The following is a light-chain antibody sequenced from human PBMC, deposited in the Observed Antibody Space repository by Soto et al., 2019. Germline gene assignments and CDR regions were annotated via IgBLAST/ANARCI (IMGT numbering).Light chain of an antibody. V-gene: IGLV2-14*01. J-gene: IGLJ1*01. CDR2: EVS. CDR1: SNDVGGYNY. Sequence: VLTQPASVSGSPGQSITISCTGTSNDVGGYNYVSWYQQHLGKAPKLMIYEVSSRPSGISNRFSGSKSGNTASLTISGLQAEDEADYYCSSYTTSITYVFGTGTKVTVL. CDR3: SSYTTSITYV.